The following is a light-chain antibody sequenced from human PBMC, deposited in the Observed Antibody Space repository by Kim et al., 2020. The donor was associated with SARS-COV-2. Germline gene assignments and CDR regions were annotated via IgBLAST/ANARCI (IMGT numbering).Light chain of an antibody. J-gene: IGLJ7*01. Sequence: GQEITLAFTESTSTNRNNTENIYQQPPGTAPNNLIYSKKQRPAGGPARFSGSKSGTSASLAITGLQAEDEADYSCQSYDSSLSHAVFGGGTQLTVL. V-gene: IGLV1-44*01. CDR1: TSTNRNNT. CDR2: SKK. CDR3: QSYDSSLSHAV.